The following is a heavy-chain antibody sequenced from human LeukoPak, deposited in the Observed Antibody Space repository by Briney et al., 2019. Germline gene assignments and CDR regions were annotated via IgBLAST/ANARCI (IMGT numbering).Heavy chain of an antibody. J-gene: IGHJ6*03. CDR3: ATTGGDIYYYYMDV. V-gene: IGHV1-69*13. Sequence: GASVTVSFKASGDTFSIYAISWGRQAPGQGLEWMGGIIPVLSTANYAQKFQDRVTITADESTSTTYMELSSLKSEDTAVYYCATTGGDIYYYYMDVWGKGTTVTISS. CDR2: IIPVLSTA. CDR1: GDTFSIYA. D-gene: IGHD3-16*01.